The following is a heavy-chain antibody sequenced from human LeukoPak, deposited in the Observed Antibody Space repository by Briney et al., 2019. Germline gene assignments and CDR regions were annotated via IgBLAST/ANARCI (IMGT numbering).Heavy chain of an antibody. D-gene: IGHD5-24*01. CDR2: IYYSGST. J-gene: IGHJ5*02. CDR3: ARGADGYNP. CDR1: GGSISSYY. V-gene: IGHV4-59*01. Sequence: ETLSLTCXXXGGSISSYYWSWVRQPPGKGLEWIGYIYYSGSTNYNPSLKSRVTISVDTSKNQFSLKLSSVTAADTAVYYCARGADGYNPWGQGTLVTVSS.